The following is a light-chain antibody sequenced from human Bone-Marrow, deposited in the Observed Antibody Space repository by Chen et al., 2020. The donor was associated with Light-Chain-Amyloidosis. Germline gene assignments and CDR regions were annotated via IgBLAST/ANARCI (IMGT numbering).Light chain of an antibody. CDR1: SSDVGTYNY. Sequence: QSALTQLPSASGSPGQSVTISCTRTSSDVGTYNYVSWYQQHPGKAPRHIIYEVTKRPSGVPDRFSGSKFGNTASLTISGLQAEDEADYYCSSYGGNNDIVFGGGTKLTVL. J-gene: IGLJ2*01. V-gene: IGLV2-8*01. CDR2: EVT. CDR3: SSYGGNNDIV.